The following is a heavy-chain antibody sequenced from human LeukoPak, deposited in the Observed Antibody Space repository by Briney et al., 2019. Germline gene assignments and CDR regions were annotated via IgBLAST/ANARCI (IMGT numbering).Heavy chain of an antibody. Sequence: PGGSLRLSCAASGFTFSTYEMNWVRQAPGKGLEWVSHISSSGSTTYYADSVKGRFTISRDNAKNSLYLQMNSLRAEDTAVYYCASPQYYFDYWGQGTLVTVFS. CDR2: ISSSGSTT. D-gene: IGHD5-24*01. CDR3: ASPQYYFDY. V-gene: IGHV3-48*03. J-gene: IGHJ4*02. CDR1: GFTFSTYE.